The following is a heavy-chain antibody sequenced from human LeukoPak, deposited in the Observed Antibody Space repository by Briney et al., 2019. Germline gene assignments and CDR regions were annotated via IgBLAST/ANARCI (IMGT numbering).Heavy chain of an antibody. Sequence: SQTLSLTCTVSGGSISSGDYYWSWIRQPPGKGLEWIGYIYYSGSTYYNPSLKSRVTISVDTSKNQFSLKLSSVTAADTAVYYCARHTDYNWRLYYFDYWGQGTLVTVSS. D-gene: IGHD1-20*01. V-gene: IGHV4-30-4*01. J-gene: IGHJ4*02. CDR1: GGSISSGDYY. CDR2: IYYSGST. CDR3: ARHTDYNWRLYYFDY.